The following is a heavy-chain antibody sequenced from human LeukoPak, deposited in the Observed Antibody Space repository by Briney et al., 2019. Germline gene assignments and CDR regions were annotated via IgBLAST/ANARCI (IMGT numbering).Heavy chain of an antibody. CDR2: IYYSGST. V-gene: IGHV4-59*08. CDR3: ASARYYYDSGSYYNGLTN. D-gene: IGHD3-10*01. J-gene: IGHJ4*02. Sequence: SETLSLTCTVSGGSISGYYWSWIRQPPGKGLDWIGYIYYSGSTHYNPSLKSRVTISVDTSKNQFSLKQSSVTAADTAVYYCASARYYYDSGSYYNGLTNWGQGTLVTVSS. CDR1: GGSISGYY.